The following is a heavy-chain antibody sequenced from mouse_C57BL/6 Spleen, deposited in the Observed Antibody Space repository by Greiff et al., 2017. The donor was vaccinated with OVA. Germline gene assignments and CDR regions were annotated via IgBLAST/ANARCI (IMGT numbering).Heavy chain of an antibody. CDR3: ARYYGSSSDWYFDV. CDR1: GYTFTDYY. CDR2: INPNNGGT. Sequence: EVQLQQSGPELVKPGASVKISCKASGYTFTDYYMNWVKQSHGKSLEWIGDINPNNGGTSYNQKFKGKATLTVDKSSSTAYMELRSLTSEDSAVYYCARYYGSSSDWYFDVWGTGTTVTVSS. V-gene: IGHV1-26*01. J-gene: IGHJ1*03. D-gene: IGHD1-1*01.